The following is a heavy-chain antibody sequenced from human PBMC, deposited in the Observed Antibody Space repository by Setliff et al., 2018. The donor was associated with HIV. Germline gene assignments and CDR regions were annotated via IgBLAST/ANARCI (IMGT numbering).Heavy chain of an antibody. J-gene: IGHJ4*02. CDR2: IYHTGST. V-gene: IGHV4-39*01. D-gene: IGHD3-3*01. CDR1: GGSINSTSYD. CDR3: ARSIVPVASGYYYFEY. Sequence: PSETLSLTCTVSGGSINSTSYDWGWIRQPPGNGLEWLGSIYHTGSTYYKPSLKSRVTISVDTSKNQFSLRLSAVAAGDTAVYYCARSIVPVASGYYYFEYWGQGTLVTVSS.